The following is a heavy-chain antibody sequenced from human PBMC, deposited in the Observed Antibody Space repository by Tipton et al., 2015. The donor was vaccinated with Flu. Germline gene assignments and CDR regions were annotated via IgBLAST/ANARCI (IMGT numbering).Heavy chain of an antibody. J-gene: IGHJ4*02. CDR3: AKDFPTSIRTSSSYDY. Sequence: SLRLSCVASGFTFSHYGIHWVRQAPGKGLEWVAFIRFDGSTEYYADSVKGRFTISKDNSKNKLYLQMSSLRAEDTAVYYCAKDFPTSIRTSSSYDYWGQGSLVNVSS. V-gene: IGHV3-30*02. CDR1: GFTFSHYG. CDR2: IRFDGSTE. D-gene: IGHD6-6*01.